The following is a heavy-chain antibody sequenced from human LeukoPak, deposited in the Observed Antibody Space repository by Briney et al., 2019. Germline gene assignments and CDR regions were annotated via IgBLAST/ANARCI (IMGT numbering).Heavy chain of an antibody. Sequence: ASVKVSFKASGYTFTGYYTHWVRQAPGQGLEWMGRINPNSSGTNYAQKFQGRVTMTRDTSISTAYMELSRLRSDDTAVYYCARDGSGYSSGWYFHDYWGQGTLVTVSS. V-gene: IGHV1-2*06. J-gene: IGHJ4*02. D-gene: IGHD6-19*01. CDR2: INPNSSGT. CDR3: ARDGSGYSSGWYFHDY. CDR1: GYTFTGYY.